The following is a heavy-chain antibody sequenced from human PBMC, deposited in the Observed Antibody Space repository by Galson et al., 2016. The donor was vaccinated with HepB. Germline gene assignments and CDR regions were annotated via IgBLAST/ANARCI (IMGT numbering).Heavy chain of an antibody. CDR3: AKGLKGRDYYGMDV. CDR2: IWYDGSNK. J-gene: IGHJ6*02. V-gene: IGHV3-33*06. D-gene: IGHD2-21*02. CDR1: GFTFSTYG. Sequence: SLRLSCAASGFTFSTYGMHWVRQARGKGLEWVAVIWYDGSNKNYADFVKGRFTISRVNSKNTLYLQMNSLRAEDTAVYYCAKGLKGRDYYGMDVWGQGTTVTVSS.